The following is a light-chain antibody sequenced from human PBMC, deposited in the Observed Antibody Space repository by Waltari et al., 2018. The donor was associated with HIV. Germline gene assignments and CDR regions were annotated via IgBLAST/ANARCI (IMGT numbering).Light chain of an antibody. J-gene: IGKJ5*01. V-gene: IGKV3-20*01. Sequence: EIVLTQSPGTLSLSPGESATLSCRASQTISNDYLDWYHQKPGQAPRLLIYGASSRATGIPGRFSGSGSGTDFTLTITRLEPEDFAVYYCQQYHTTPFTFGQGTRLEIK. CDR3: QQYHTTPFT. CDR1: QTISNDY. CDR2: GAS.